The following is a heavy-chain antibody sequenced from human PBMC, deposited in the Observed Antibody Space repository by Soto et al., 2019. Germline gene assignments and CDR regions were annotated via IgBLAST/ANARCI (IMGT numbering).Heavy chain of an antibody. J-gene: IGHJ3*02. V-gene: IGHV4-34*01. CDR3: ARGNRRGSYDAFDI. Sequence: SETLSLTCAVYGGSFSGYYWSWIRQPPGKGLEWIGEINHSGSTNYNPSLKSRVTISVDTSKNQFSLKLSSVTAADTAVYYCARGNRRGSYDAFDIWGQGTMVTVSS. CDR1: GGSFSGYY. CDR2: INHSGST.